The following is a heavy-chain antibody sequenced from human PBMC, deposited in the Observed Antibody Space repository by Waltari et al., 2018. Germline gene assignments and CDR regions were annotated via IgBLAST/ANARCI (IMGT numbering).Heavy chain of an antibody. CDR1: GYSISRGYY. V-gene: IGHV4-38-2*01. D-gene: IGHD3-10*01. J-gene: IGHJ5*02. CDR3: ARRFGELTLENWFDP. CDR2: IYHSGST. Sequence: QVQLQESGPGLVKPSETLSLTSAVSGYSISRGYYWGWIRQPPGKGLEWIGSIYHSGSTYYNPSLKSRVTISVDTSKNQFSLKLSSVTAADTAVYYCARRFGELTLENWFDPWGQRTLVTVSS.